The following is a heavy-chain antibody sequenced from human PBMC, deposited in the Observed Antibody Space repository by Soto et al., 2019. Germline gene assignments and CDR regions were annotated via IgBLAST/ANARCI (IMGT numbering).Heavy chain of an antibody. D-gene: IGHD3-16*01. CDR1: GTSISSHY. CDR2: ISDSGST. V-gene: IGHV4-59*11. Sequence: PSETLSLTCTVSGTSISSHYWSWIRQPPGKGLEWIGYISDSGSTNYNPSLKSRVTISVDTSKNQFSLKLSSVTAADTAVYYCTKDGGTRYFFDYWGQGILVTVSS. CDR3: TKDGGTRYFFDY. J-gene: IGHJ4*02.